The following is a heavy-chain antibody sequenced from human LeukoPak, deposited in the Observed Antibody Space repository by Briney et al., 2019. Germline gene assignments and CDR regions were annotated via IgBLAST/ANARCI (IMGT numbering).Heavy chain of an antibody. D-gene: IGHD1-26*01. J-gene: IGHJ4*02. V-gene: IGHV3-30*04. CDR3: AKGPVSGSRSPLDY. CDR1: GFTFSHYA. CDR2: ISYDGSNK. Sequence: PGGSLRLSCAASGFTFSHYAMHWARQAPGKGLEWVAVISYDGSNKYYADSVKGRFTISRDNSKYTLYLEMNSLRGEDTAVYYCAKGPVSGSRSPLDYWGQGTLVTVSS.